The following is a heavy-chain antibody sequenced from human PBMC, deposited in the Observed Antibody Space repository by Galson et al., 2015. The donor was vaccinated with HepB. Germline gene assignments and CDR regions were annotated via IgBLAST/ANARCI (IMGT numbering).Heavy chain of an antibody. Sequence: SLRLSCAASGFTFSSYAMHWVRQAPGKGLEWVAVISYDGSNKYYADSVKGRFTISRDNSKNTLYLQMNSLRAEDTAVYYCARDTEVGVWFGAPVDAFDIWGQGTMVTVSS. CDR2: ISYDGSNK. J-gene: IGHJ3*02. D-gene: IGHD3-10*01. CDR3: ARDTEVGVWFGAPVDAFDI. V-gene: IGHV3-30*04. CDR1: GFTFSSYA.